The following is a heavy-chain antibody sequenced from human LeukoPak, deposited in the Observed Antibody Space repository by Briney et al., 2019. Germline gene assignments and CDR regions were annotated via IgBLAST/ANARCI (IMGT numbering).Heavy chain of an antibody. CDR2: IYTSEST. Sequence: SETLFLTCSVPGDPLSSSNYYSSWIRKPAGKGLERLERIYTSESTNYNPSLKSRVTISVDTSRNQFSLKLSSVTAADTAVYYCARGLWFGDENPPYFDYWGQGTLVTVSS. V-gene: IGHV4-61*02. J-gene: IGHJ4*02. D-gene: IGHD3-10*01. CDR3: ARGLWFGDENPPYFDY. CDR1: GDPLSSSNYY.